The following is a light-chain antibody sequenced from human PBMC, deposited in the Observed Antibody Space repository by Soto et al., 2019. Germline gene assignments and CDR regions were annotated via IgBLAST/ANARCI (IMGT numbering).Light chain of an antibody. CDR3: QKYSSAHRT. CDR2: DAS. Sequence: DVQMTQAPSSLSVSVGDRVTITCRASQGISNYLAWYQQKPEKVPKLLIYDASILQSGVPSRFSGSGSGTDFTLTISSLQPEDVATYYCQKYSSAHRTCGGGPKVEIK. J-gene: IGKJ4*01. V-gene: IGKV1-27*01. CDR1: QGISNY.